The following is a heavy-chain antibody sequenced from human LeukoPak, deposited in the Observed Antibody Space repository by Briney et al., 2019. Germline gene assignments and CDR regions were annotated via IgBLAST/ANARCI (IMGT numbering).Heavy chain of an antibody. D-gene: IGHD3-10*01. CDR3: ARDPPGVWFGELLGMDV. Sequence: SETLSLTCTVSGGSISSSSYYWGWIRQPPGKGLEWIGSIYYSGSTYYNPSLKSRVTISVDTSKNQFSLKLSSVTAADTAVYYCARDPPGVWFGELLGMDVWGQGTTVTVSS. V-gene: IGHV4-39*02. CDR2: IYYSGST. J-gene: IGHJ6*02. CDR1: GGSISSSSYY.